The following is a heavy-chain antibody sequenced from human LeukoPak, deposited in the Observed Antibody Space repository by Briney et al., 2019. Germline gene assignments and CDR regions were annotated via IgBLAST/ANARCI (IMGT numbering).Heavy chain of an antibody. J-gene: IGHJ5*02. V-gene: IGHV3-30*03. Sequence: GGSLRLSCAASGFTFSSYGMHWVRQAPGKGLEWVAVISYDGSNKYYADSVKGRFTISRDNSKNTLYLQMNSLRAEDTAVYYCARLSSTSCCNWFDPWGQGTPVTVSS. CDR3: ARLSSTSCCNWFDP. CDR2: ISYDGSNK. D-gene: IGHD2-2*01. CDR1: GFTFSSYG.